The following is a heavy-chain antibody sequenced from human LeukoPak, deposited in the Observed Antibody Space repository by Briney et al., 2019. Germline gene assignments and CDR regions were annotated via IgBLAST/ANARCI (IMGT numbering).Heavy chain of an antibody. CDR3: AKDPYEQQRSVKPDY. V-gene: IGHV3-9*01. CDR1: GFTFDDYA. D-gene: IGHD6-13*01. CDR2: ISWNSGSI. J-gene: IGHJ4*02. Sequence: GGSLRLSCAASGFTFDDYAMHWVRQGPGRGLEWVSGISWNSGSIGYADSVKGRFTISRDNSKNTLYLQMNSLRAEDTAVYYCAKDPYEQQRSVKPDYWGQGTLVTVSS.